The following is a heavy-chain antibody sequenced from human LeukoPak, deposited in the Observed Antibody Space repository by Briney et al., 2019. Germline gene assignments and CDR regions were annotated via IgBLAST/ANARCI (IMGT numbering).Heavy chain of an antibody. CDR3: ATATVVPAAESPCDP. D-gene: IGHD2-2*01. CDR2: INHSGST. J-gene: IGHJ5*02. Sequence: SETLSLTCTVYGGSFSGYYWSWIRQPPGKGLEWIGEINHSGSTNYNPSLKSRVTISVDTSKNQFSLKLSSVTAADTAVYYCATATVVPAAESPCDPGGQGTLVTVSS. V-gene: IGHV4-34*01. CDR1: GGSFSGYY.